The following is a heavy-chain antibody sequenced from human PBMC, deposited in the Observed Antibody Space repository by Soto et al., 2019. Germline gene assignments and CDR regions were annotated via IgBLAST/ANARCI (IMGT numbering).Heavy chain of an antibody. CDR3: ARGRDYDFWSGSLYYYYGMDV. CDR2: SYYSGST. V-gene: IGHV4-31*03. Sequence: QVQLQESGPGLVKPSQTLSLTCTVSGGSISSGGYYWSWIRQHPGKGLEWIGYSYYSGSTYYNPSLKSRVTISVDTSKNQFSLKLSSVTAADTAVYYCARGRDYDFWSGSLYYYYGMDVWGQGTTVTVSS. J-gene: IGHJ6*02. CDR1: GGSISSGGYY. D-gene: IGHD3-3*01.